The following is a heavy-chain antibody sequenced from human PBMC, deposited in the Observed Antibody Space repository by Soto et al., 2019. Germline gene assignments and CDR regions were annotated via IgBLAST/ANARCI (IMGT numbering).Heavy chain of an antibody. V-gene: IGHV1-69*01. CDR2: IIPIFGTA. Sequence: QVQLVQSGAEVKKPGSSVKVSCKASGGTFSSYAISWVRQAPGQGLEWMGGIIPIFGTANYAQKFQGRVTITADESTSTDYMELSSLRSEDTAVYYCAAAIWGTRYFDWLCWFDPWCQGTLVTVSS. J-gene: IGHJ5*02. CDR1: GGTFSSYA. D-gene: IGHD3-9*01. CDR3: AAAIWGTRYFDWLCWFDP.